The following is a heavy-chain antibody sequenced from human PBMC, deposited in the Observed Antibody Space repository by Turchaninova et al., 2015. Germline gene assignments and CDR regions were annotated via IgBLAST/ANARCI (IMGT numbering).Heavy chain of an antibody. CDR3: ARHPRSGTFDY. V-gene: IGHV4-38-2*01. Sequence: QVQLQEPGPGLLKPSETLSLPCAGCGFSSSSGYFWGWVRPPPGRGREWLGTIYHSGTTYYNPSLKSRLTISVDTSKNQFSLELSSVTAADTAVYYCARHPRSGTFDYWGQGTLVTVSS. J-gene: IGHJ4*02. CDR2: IYHSGTT. CDR1: GFSSSSGYF. D-gene: IGHD1-26*01.